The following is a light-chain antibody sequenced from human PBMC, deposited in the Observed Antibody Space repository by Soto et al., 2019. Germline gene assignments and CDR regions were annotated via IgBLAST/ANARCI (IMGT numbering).Light chain of an antibody. CDR2: GAS. V-gene: IGKV3D-15*01. J-gene: IGKJ5*01. CDR3: QQYKA. CDR1: QGINRK. Sequence: IVMTQSPATLSVSPGERVTFSCRASQGINRKLAWYQHKAGQAPRLLIYGASSRATGIPDRFSGSGSGTDFTLTISRLEPEDFAVYYCQQYKAFGQGTRLEIK.